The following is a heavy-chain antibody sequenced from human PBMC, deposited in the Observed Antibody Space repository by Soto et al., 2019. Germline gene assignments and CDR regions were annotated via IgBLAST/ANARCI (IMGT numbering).Heavy chain of an antibody. CDR1: GYSFTSYW. V-gene: IGHV5-10-1*01. J-gene: IGHJ6*02. D-gene: IGHD3-16*01. Sequence: PGESLKISCKGSGYSFTSYWISWVRQMPGKGLEWMGRIDPSDSYTNYSPSFQGHVTISADKSISTAYLQWSSLKASDTAMYYCARGGSPNYYYYGMDVWGQGTTVTVS. CDR3: ARGGSPNYYYYGMDV. CDR2: IDPSDSYT.